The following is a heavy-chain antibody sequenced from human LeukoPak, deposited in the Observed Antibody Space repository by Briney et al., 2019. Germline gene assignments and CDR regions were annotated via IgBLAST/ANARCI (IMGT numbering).Heavy chain of an antibody. Sequence: SETLSLTCTVSGGSISSSSFDWGWIRQPPGKGLEWNGSIFYSGNTYYTPSLQSRVTMSLDTSNSQFSLSLTSVTAADTAVYYWAKQNAVVEPTEPDWFDFWGQGTLVTVSS. D-gene: IGHD1-26*01. CDR1: GGSISSSSFD. CDR3: AKQNAVVEPTEPDWFDF. V-gene: IGHV4-39*07. J-gene: IGHJ5*01. CDR2: IFYSGNT.